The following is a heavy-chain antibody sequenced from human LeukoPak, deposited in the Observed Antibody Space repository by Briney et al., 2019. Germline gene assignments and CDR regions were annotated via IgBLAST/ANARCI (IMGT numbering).Heavy chain of an antibody. J-gene: IGHJ4*02. Sequence: ASVKVSCKASGYTFTGYYIHWMRQAPGQGLEWMGWMNPNRGDTSYAQKFQGRVTMTRDTPINTAYMELSGLTSDDTAVYYCGRRRIDCSDTGCYVDYWGQGTLVTVSS. V-gene: IGHV1-2*02. CDR2: MNPNRGDT. CDR1: GYTFTGYY. CDR3: GRRRIDCSDTGCYVDY. D-gene: IGHD2-15*01.